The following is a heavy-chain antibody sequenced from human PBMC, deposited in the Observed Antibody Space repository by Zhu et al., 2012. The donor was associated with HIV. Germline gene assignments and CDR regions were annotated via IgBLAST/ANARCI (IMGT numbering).Heavy chain of an antibody. J-gene: IGHJ4*02. CDR1: GDSISSGDAF. Sequence: QVQLQESGPELVEPSQTLSLTCAVSGDSISSGDAFWSWIRQSPGKGLEWIGHIYYSGITYNNPSLKSRVILSLDTSKNQFSLEVTSVTASDMAVYYCVRERYVDTALRPTKPYFDLWGQGILVTVSS. CDR2: IYYSGIT. D-gene: IGHD5-18*01. V-gene: IGHV4-30-4*01. CDR3: VRERYVDTALRPTKPYFDL.